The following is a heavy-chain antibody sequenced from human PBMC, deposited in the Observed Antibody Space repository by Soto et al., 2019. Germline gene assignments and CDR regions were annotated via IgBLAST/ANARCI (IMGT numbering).Heavy chain of an antibody. J-gene: IGHJ6*02. CDR1: GYSFTSYW. CDR2: IYPGDSDT. V-gene: IGHV5-51*03. CDR3: ARTSAAGKNYYAMDA. D-gene: IGHD6-13*01. Sequence: EVQLVQSGAEVKKPGESLKISCKGSGYSFTSYWIGWVRQMPGKGLEWMGIIYPGDSDTRYSPSFQGQVTILADKSISTAYLQWSSLKASDTAMYYCARTSAAGKNYYAMDAWGQGTTVTVSS.